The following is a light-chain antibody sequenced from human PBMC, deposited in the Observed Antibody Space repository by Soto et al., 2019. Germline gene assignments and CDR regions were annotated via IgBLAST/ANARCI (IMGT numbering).Light chain of an antibody. CDR3: CSYAGIITFWV. CDR2: DVN. Sequence: QSVLTQPRSVSGSPGQSVTLSCSGTSSDIGAFNYVSWYQQHPGKAPQLIIYDVNKRPSGVPHRFSGSKSGNTAYLTISGLQSEDEADYFCCSYAGIITFWVFGGGTQLTVL. J-gene: IGLJ3*02. V-gene: IGLV2-11*02. CDR1: SSDIGAFNY.